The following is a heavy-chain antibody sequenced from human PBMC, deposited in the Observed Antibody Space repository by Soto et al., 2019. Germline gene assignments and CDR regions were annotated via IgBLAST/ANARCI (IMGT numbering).Heavy chain of an antibody. CDR2: TTSNSDAI. CDR3: VKGTFSRSKVIFDY. V-gene: IGHV3-9*01. D-gene: IGHD2-21*01. J-gene: IGHJ4*02. CDR1: GFIFEDYD. Sequence: PGGSLRLSCVASGFIFEDYDMHWVRQVPGKGLEWVSSTTSNSDAIKYADSVKGRFTLSRDNAKNSMYLEMNSLRVEDTAFYFCVKGTFSRSKVIFDYWGQGTLVTVSS.